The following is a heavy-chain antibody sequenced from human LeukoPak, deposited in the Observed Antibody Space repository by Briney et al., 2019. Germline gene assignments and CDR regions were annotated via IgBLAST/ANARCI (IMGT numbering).Heavy chain of an antibody. CDR2: ISGSGGST. Sequence: GGSLRLSCAASGFIVSSKYMSWVRQAPGKGLEWVSAISGSGGSTYYADSAKGRFTISRDNSKNTLYLQMNSLRAEDTAVYYCAKVPGYSSSWVDYWGQGTLVTVSS. J-gene: IGHJ4*02. CDR3: AKVPGYSSSWVDY. CDR1: GFIVSSKY. D-gene: IGHD6-13*01. V-gene: IGHV3-23*01.